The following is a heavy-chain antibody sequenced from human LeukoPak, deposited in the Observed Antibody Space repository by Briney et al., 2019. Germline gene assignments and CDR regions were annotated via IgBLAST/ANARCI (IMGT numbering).Heavy chain of an antibody. Sequence: SETLSLTCTVSGGSLSSYYWSWIRQPPGKGLEWIGYIYYSGSTNYNPSLKSRVTISVDTSKNQFSLKLSSVTAADTAVYYCATSLDSSGYWDAFDIWGQGTMVTVSS. D-gene: IGHD3-22*01. V-gene: IGHV4-59*01. J-gene: IGHJ3*02. CDR3: ATSLDSSGYWDAFDI. CDR2: IYYSGST. CDR1: GGSLSSYY.